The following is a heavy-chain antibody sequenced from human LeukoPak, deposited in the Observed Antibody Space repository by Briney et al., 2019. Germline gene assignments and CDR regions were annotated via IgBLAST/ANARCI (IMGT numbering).Heavy chain of an antibody. D-gene: IGHD1-26*01. CDR2: IYHSGST. Sequence: SETLSLTCTVSGGSISSSSYYWGWIRQPPGKGLEWIGSIYHSGSTYYNPSLKSRVTISVDTSKNQFSLKLSSVTAADTAVYYCARDGVGATPDFDYWGQGTLVTVSS. V-gene: IGHV4-39*07. CDR3: ARDGVGATPDFDY. CDR1: GGSISSSSYY. J-gene: IGHJ4*02.